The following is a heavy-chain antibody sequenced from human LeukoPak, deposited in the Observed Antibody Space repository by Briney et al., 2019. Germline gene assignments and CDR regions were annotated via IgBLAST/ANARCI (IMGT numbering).Heavy chain of an antibody. CDR2: ISTYNDNT. J-gene: IGHJ6*03. CDR3: ARRFGVVTYIPYYYYYMDV. D-gene: IGHD3-3*01. Sequence: GASVKVSCKASGYTFTNYGISWVRQAPGQGLEWMGWISTYNDNTNYAQKLQGRVTMTTDTSTSTAYMELRSLRSDDTAVYYCARRFGVVTYIPYYYYYMDVWGKGTTVTVSS. CDR1: GYTFTNYG. V-gene: IGHV1-18*01.